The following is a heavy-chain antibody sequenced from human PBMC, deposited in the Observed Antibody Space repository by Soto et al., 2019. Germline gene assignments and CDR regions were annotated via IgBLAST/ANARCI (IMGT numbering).Heavy chain of an antibody. V-gene: IGHV5-51*01. CDR3: ARTAAAGKYYYGMDV. CDR1: GYSFTSDW. J-gene: IGHJ6*02. CDR2: IYPGDSDT. D-gene: IGHD6-13*01. Sequence: PGESLKISCKGSGYSFTSDWIGWVRQMPGKGLELMGIIYPGDSDTRYSPSFQGQVTISADKSISTAYLQWSSLKASDTAIYYCARTAAAGKYYYGMDVWGQGTTVTVSS.